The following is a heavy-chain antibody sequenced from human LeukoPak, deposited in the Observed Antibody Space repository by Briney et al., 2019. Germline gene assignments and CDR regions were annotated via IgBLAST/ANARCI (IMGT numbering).Heavy chain of an antibody. Sequence: TSETLSLTCTVSGGSISSSSYYWGWIRQPPGKGLEWIGSIYYSGSTYYNPSLKSRVTISVDTSKNQFSLKRSSVTAADTAVYYCATSYSKYYFDYWGQGTLVTVSS. CDR1: GGSISSSSYY. J-gene: IGHJ4*02. D-gene: IGHD6-13*01. CDR3: ATSYSKYYFDY. CDR2: IYYSGST. V-gene: IGHV4-39*07.